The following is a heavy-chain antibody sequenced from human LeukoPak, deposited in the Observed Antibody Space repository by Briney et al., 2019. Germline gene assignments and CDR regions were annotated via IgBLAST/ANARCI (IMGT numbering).Heavy chain of an antibody. CDR3: ARLNDRADAFDI. D-gene: IGHD3-22*01. V-gene: IGHV4-59*01. CDR2: IYYSGST. Sequence: NPSETLSLTCTDSGGSISSYYWSWIRQPPGKGLEWIGYIYYSGSTNYNPSLKSRVTISVDTSKNQFSLKLNSVTAADTAVYYCARLNDRADAFDIWGQGTMVTVSS. J-gene: IGHJ3*02. CDR1: GGSISSYY.